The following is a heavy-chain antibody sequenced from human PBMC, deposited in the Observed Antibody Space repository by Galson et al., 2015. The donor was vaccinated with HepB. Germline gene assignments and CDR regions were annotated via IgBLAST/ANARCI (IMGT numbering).Heavy chain of an antibody. J-gene: IGHJ3*02. V-gene: IGHV3-30-3*01. CDR3: ARTKMTTVVTGAFDI. Sequence: SLRLSCAASGFTFSSYAMHWVRQAPGKGLEWVAVISYDGSNKYYADSVKGRFTISRDNSKNTLYLQMNSLRAEDTAVYYCARTKMTTVVTGAFDIWGQGTMVTVSS. CDR1: GFTFSSYA. CDR2: ISYDGSNK. D-gene: IGHD4-23*01.